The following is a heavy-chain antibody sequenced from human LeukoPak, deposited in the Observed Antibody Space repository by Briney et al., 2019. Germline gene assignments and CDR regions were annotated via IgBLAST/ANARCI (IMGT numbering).Heavy chain of an antibody. D-gene: IGHD6-13*01. J-gene: IGHJ4*02. Sequence: PGGSLRLSCAASGFTFSSYGMHWVRQAPGKGLEWVAFIRYDGSNKYYADSVKGRFTISRVNSKNTLYLQMNSLRAEDTAVYYCAKDYGSAAAGTGDLDYWGQGTLVTVSS. V-gene: IGHV3-30*02. CDR2: IRYDGSNK. CDR1: GFTFSSYG. CDR3: AKDYGSAAAGTGDLDY.